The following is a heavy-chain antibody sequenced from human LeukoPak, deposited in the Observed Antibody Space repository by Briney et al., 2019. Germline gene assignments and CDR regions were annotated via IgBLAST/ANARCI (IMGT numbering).Heavy chain of an antibody. CDR2: ISYDGSNK. Sequence: GGSLRLSCAASGFTFSSYGMHWVRQAPGKGLEWVAVISYDGSNKYYADSVKGRFTISRDNPKNTLYLQMNSLRAEDTAVYYCAKWSTMVRGVQGFDYWGQGTLVTVSS. D-gene: IGHD3-10*01. J-gene: IGHJ4*02. CDR3: AKWSTMVRGVQGFDY. CDR1: GFTFSSYG. V-gene: IGHV3-30*18.